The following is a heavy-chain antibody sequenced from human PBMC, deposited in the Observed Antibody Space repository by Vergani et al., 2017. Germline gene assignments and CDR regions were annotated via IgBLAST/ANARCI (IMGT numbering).Heavy chain of an antibody. CDR1: GFTFSSYG. CDR2: ISYDGSNK. Sequence: QVQLVESGGGVVQPGRSLRLSCAASGFTFSSYGMHWVRQAPGKGLEWVAVISYDGSNKYYADSVKGRFTISRDNSKNTLYLQMNSLRAEDTAVYYCAKEEVRAFDYWSQGTLVTVSS. J-gene: IGHJ4*02. V-gene: IGHV3-30*18. CDR3: AKEEVRAFDY.